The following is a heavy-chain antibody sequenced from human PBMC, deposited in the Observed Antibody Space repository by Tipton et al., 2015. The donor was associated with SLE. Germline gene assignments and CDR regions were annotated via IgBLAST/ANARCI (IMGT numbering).Heavy chain of an antibody. Sequence: TLSLTCAVYGGSFSGYYWSWIRQPPGKGLEWIGEINHSGSTNYNPSLKSRVTISVDTSKTQFSLKLSSVTAADTAVYYWARGYLHIVVVPAAPYYYYYMDVWGEGTTVTVSS. V-gene: IGHV4-34*01. CDR3: ARGYLHIVVVPAAPYYYYYMDV. J-gene: IGHJ6*03. D-gene: IGHD2-2*01. CDR2: INHSGST. CDR1: GGSFSGYY.